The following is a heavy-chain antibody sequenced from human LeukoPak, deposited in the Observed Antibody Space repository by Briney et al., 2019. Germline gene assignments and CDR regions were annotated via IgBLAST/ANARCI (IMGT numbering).Heavy chain of an antibody. CDR1: GYSFSSYW. J-gene: IGHJ5*02. D-gene: IGHD2-2*01. Sequence: ESLKISCKGSGYSFSSYWIAWVRRMPGKGLEWMGIIYPGDSDTRYSPSFQGQVTISADKSIRIAYLQWSSLKASDTAMYYCARQWGDCSSISCYSASWGQGTLVTVSS. V-gene: IGHV5-51*01. CDR2: IYPGDSDT. CDR3: ARQWGDCSSISCYSAS.